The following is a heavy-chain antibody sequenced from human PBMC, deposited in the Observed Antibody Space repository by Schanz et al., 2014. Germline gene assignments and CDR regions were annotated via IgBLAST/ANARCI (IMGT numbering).Heavy chain of an antibody. J-gene: IGHJ4*02. CDR2: ISAYNGNT. D-gene: IGHD3-9*01. V-gene: IGHV1-18*01. CDR3: ARDAADFYDILTEEDY. CDR1: GYTFTSYG. Sequence: QVQLVQSGAEVKKPGASVKVSCKASGYTFTSYGISWVRQAPGQGLEWMGWISAYNGNTKYPQKLQGRVTMTTDTSTSTAYMELRSLRSDDTAVYYCARDAADFYDILTEEDYWGQGTLVTVPS.